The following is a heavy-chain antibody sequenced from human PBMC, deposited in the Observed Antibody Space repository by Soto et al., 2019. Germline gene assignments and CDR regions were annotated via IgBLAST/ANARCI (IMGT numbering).Heavy chain of an antibody. CDR3: ARLYQSGYDMGNWFDP. V-gene: IGHV5-51*01. D-gene: IGHD5-12*01. CDR2: IYPGDSDT. CDR1: GYSFTSYW. Sequence: GESLKISCKGSGYSFTSYWIGWVRQMPGKGLEWMGIIYPGDSDTRYSPSFQGQVTISADKSISTAYLQWSSLKASDTAMYYCARLYQSGYDMGNWFDPWGQGTLVTVSS. J-gene: IGHJ5*02.